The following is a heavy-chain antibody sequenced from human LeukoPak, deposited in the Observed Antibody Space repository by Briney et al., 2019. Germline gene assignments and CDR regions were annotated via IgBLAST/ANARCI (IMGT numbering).Heavy chain of an antibody. J-gene: IGHJ4*02. V-gene: IGHV3-23*01. CDR2: ITGGGDDT. CDR3: TKGSAAARPYYFAY. D-gene: IGHD6-6*01. CDR1: GFTFSNYA. Sequence: SGGSLRLSCAASGFTFSNYAMSWVRQTPGKGLEWVSAITGGGDDTYHADSVKGRFTISRNNSKNTLYLQMNSLRAEDTAVYYCTKGSAAARPYYFAYWGQGTLVTVSS.